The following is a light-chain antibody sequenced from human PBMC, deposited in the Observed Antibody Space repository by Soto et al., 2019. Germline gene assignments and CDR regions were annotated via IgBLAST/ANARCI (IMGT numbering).Light chain of an antibody. CDR2: YDS. V-gene: IGLV3-21*01. CDR1: NIGSKS. J-gene: IGLJ3*02. CDR3: QVWDMSRCHVV. Sequence: SYELTQPPSVSVAQGKTASVACGGSNIGSKSVHWYQKKSGQAPVLVMYYDSDRPSGIHERFSGSNSGNTATLTISRVEAGDEADYYCQVWDMSRCHVVFCGGTKLTGL.